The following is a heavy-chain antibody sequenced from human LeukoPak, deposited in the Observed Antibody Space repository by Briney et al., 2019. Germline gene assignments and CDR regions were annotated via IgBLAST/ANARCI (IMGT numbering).Heavy chain of an antibody. CDR3: AGSGYSGYEADY. V-gene: IGHV3-7*01. J-gene: IGHJ4*02. CDR1: GFTFSSYW. Sequence: GGSLRLSCAASGFTFSSYWMSWVRQAPGKGLEWVANMKQDGSEKYYVDSVRGRFTISRDNAKNSLYLQMNSLRAEDTAVYYCAGSGYSGYEADYWGQGTLVTVSS. CDR2: MKQDGSEK. D-gene: IGHD5-12*01.